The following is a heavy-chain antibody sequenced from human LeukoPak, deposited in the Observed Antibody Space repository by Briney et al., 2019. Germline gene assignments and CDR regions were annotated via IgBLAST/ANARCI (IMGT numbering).Heavy chain of an antibody. D-gene: IGHD5-12*01. CDR1: GFTFSNAW. Sequence: GGSLRLSCAASGFTFSNAWTSWVRQAPGKGLEWVGRIKSQTARGTTDYAAPVKGRFTISRDDSKNTLYLQMNSLTTEDTAVYYCTTYSAYGPLDYWGQGTLVTVSS. CDR3: TTYSAYGPLDY. J-gene: IGHJ4*02. CDR2: IKSQTARGTT. V-gene: IGHV3-15*01.